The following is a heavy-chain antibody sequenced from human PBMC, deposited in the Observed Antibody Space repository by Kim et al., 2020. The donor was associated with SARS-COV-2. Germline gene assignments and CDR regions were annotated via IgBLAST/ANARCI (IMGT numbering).Heavy chain of an antibody. J-gene: IGHJ3*02. CDR3: ARAQTMIVVVIGAFDI. V-gene: IGHV4-31*03. CDR1: GGSISSGGYY. D-gene: IGHD3-22*01. Sequence: SETLSLTCTVSGGSISSGGYYWSWIRQHPGKGLDWIGYIYSSGSTYSNPSLKSRVTISVDTSKNQFSLKLSSVTAADTAVYYCARAQTMIVVVIGAFDIWGQGTMVTVSS. CDR2: IYSSGST.